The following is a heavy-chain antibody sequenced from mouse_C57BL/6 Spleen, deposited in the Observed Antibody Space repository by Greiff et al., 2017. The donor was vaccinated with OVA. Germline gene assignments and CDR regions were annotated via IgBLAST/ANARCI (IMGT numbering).Heavy chain of an antibody. Sequence: ESGPGLVKPSQSLSLSCSVSGYSITSGYIWYGNRQLPENLQGWMGFNSYDGSNNSNPSLKNRISITRDTSTNQFFLNLKSVTTADTYTYYCAREAVVSLDYWGQGTTLTVSS. CDR3: AREAVVSLDY. V-gene: IGHV3-6*01. CDR2: NSYDGSN. D-gene: IGHD1-1*01. J-gene: IGHJ2*01. CDR1: GYSITSGYI.